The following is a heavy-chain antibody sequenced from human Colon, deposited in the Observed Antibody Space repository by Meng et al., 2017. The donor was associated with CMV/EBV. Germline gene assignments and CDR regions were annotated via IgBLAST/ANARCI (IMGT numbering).Heavy chain of an antibody. V-gene: IGHV3-20*04. CDR1: GFTFDDYG. D-gene: IGHD6-13*01. CDR2: INWNGGST. CDR3: ARVDGSSWYLDY. Sequence: GESLKISCAASGFTFDDYGMSWVRQAPGKGLEWVSGINWNGGSTGYADSVKGRFTISRDNAKNSLYLQMNSLRAEDTALYYCARVDGSSWYLDYWGQGTLVTVFS. J-gene: IGHJ4*02.